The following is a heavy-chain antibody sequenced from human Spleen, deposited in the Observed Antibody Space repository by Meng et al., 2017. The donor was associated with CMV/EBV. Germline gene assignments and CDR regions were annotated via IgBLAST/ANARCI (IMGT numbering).Heavy chain of an antibody. D-gene: IGHD3-3*01. V-gene: IGHV1-46*01. Sequence: ASVKVSCKASGYTFTSYYMHWVRQAPGQGLEWMGIINPSGGSTSYAQKFQGRVTMTRDTSTSTAYMELSSLRSEDTAVYYCARANYDFWSGWNWFDPWGQGTLVTVSS. CDR3: ARANYDFWSGWNWFDP. CDR2: INPSGGST. CDR1: GYTFTSYY. J-gene: IGHJ5*02.